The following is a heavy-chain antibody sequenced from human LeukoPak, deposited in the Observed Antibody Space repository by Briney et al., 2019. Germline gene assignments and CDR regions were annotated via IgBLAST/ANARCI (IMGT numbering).Heavy chain of an antibody. V-gene: IGHV3-21*01. CDR3: ASLFITMVRGVIPHFDY. Sequence: GGSLRLSCAASGFTFSSYSMNWVRQAPGKGLEWVSSISSSSSYIYYADSVKGRFTISRDNAKNSLYLQMNSLRAEDTAVYYCASLFITMVRGVIPHFDYWGQGTLVTVSS. J-gene: IGHJ4*02. CDR2: ISSSSSYI. D-gene: IGHD3-10*01. CDR1: GFTFSSYS.